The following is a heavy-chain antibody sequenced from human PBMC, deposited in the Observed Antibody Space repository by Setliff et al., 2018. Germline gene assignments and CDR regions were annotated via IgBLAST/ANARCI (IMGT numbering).Heavy chain of an antibody. D-gene: IGHD3-22*01. CDR1: GGSISSGDYY. CDR3: ARESRYYYDNLGTLDY. V-gene: IGHV4-30-4*08. CDR2: IYSSGST. J-gene: IGHJ4*02. Sequence: PSETLSLTCTVSGGSISSGDYYWSWIRQPPGKGLEWIGYIYSSGSTYYNPSLKSRVSISVDTSKNQFSLKLSSVTAADTAVYYCARESRYYYDNLGTLDYWGQGTLVTVS.